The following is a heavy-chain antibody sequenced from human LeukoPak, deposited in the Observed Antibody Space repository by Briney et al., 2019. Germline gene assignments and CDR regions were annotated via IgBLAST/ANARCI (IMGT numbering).Heavy chain of an antibody. CDR2: IYYSGST. D-gene: IGHD1-26*01. Sequence: PSETLSLTCTVSGGSISSSSYYWGWIRQPPGKGLEWIGSIYYSGSTYYNPSLKSRVTISVDTSKNQFSLKLSSVTAADTAVYYCARYSGSYRGGYYYYYMDVWGKGTTVIISS. CDR1: GGSISSSSYY. V-gene: IGHV4-39*07. J-gene: IGHJ6*03. CDR3: ARYSGSYRGGYYYYYMDV.